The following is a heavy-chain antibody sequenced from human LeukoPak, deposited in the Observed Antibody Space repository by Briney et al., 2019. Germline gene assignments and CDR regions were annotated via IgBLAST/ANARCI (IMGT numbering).Heavy chain of an antibody. CDR1: GGSISTSY. V-gene: IGHV4-4*07. Sequence: SETLSLTCTVSGGSISTSYWNWIRQPAGKGLEWIGRNDTSGTTNYNPSLRSRVTMSVDTSKNQFSLNLRSVTAADTAVYYCATGPTWLDPWGQGTLVTVSS. CDR2: NDTSGTT. CDR3: ATGPTWLDP. J-gene: IGHJ5*02.